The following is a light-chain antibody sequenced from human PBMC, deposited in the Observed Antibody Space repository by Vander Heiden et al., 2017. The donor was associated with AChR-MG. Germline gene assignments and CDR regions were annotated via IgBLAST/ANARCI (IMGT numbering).Light chain of an antibody. CDR1: ESVKTNY. J-gene: IGKJ4*02. CDR2: ATS. V-gene: IGKV3D-7*01. CDR3: HQYENLPPT. Sequence: ETVMTQSPATLPLSPGETATLSCRARESVKTNYLSWYQQKPGQAPRLLVYATSTTVTGVPPRFSGNGSGTDFTLTITGLQPEDFAVYYCHQYENLPPTFGRRTKVEVK.